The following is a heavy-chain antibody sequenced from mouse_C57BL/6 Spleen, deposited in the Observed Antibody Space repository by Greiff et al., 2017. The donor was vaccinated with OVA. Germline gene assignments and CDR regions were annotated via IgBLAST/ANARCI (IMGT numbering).Heavy chain of an antibody. J-gene: IGHJ2*01. D-gene: IGHD1-1*01. V-gene: IGHV1-53*01. CDR2: INPSNGGT. CDR3: ARDYGSSYVCDY. Sequence: QVQLQQPGTELVKPGASVQLSCKASGYTFTSSWMHWVKQRPGHGLEWIGNINPSNGGTNYNEKFKSKATLTVDKSSSTAYMQLSSLTSEDSAVYYCARDYGSSYVCDYWGQGTTLTVSS. CDR1: GYTFTSSW.